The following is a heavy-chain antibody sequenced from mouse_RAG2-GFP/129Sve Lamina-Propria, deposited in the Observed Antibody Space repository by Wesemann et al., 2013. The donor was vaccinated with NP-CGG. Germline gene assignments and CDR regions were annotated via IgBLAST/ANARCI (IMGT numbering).Heavy chain of an antibody. J-gene: IGHJ1*03. Sequence: GEGMVLPKGSLKLSCAASGFTFNTYAMHWVRQAPGKGLEWVARIRSKSSNYATYYADSVKDRFTISRDDSQSMLYLQMNNLKTEDTAMYYCVREEGGHWYFDVWGTGTTVTVSS. CDR3: VREEGGHWYFDV. D-gene: IGHD1-1*02. CDR1: GFTFNTYA. CDR2: IRSKSSNYAT. V-gene: IGHV10-3*01.